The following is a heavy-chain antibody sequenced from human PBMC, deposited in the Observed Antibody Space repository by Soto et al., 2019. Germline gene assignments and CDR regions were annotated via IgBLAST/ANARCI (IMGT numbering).Heavy chain of an antibody. D-gene: IGHD4-17*01. J-gene: IGHJ4*02. Sequence: AASVKVSCKASGYTFTSYAMHWVRQAPGQRLEWMGWINAGNGNTKYSQKFQGRVTITRDTSASTAYMELSSLRSEDTAVYYCARELGPDYDDYVGFAYWGQGTLVTVSS. CDR1: GYTFTSYA. CDR2: INAGNGNT. CDR3: ARELGPDYDDYVGFAY. V-gene: IGHV1-3*01.